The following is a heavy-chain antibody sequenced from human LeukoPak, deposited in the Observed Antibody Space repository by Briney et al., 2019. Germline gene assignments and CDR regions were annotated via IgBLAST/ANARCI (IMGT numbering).Heavy chain of an antibody. J-gene: IGHJ3*02. D-gene: IGHD2-2*01. CDR3: ARARGLYCSSTSCYADAFDI. Sequence: KPSQTLSLTCTVSGGSIISGDYYWSWIRQPPGKGLEWIVYIYYSGSTYYNPSLKSRVTISVDTSKNQFSRKLSSVPAADTAVYYCARARGLYCSSTSCYADAFDIWGQGTMVTVSS. V-gene: IGHV4-30-4*08. CDR2: IYYSGST. CDR1: GGSIISGDYY.